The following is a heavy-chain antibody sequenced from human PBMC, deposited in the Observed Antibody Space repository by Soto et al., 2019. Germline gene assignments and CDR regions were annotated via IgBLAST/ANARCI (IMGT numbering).Heavy chain of an antibody. J-gene: IGHJ6*02. CDR2: IWYDGSNK. D-gene: IGHD4-17*01. CDR3: ARVAHGDYVWLGYYYYYGMDV. V-gene: IGHV3-33*01. CDR1: GFTFSSYG. Sequence: QVQLVESGGGVVQPGRSLRLSCAASGFTFSSYGMHWVRQAPGKGLEWVAVIWYDGSNKYYADSVKGRFTISRDNPKNTLYLQMNSLRAEDTAVYYCARVAHGDYVWLGYYYYYGMDVWGQGTTVTVSS.